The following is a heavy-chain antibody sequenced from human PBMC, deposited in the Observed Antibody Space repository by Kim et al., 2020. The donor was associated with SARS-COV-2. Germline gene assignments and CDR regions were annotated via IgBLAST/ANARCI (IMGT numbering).Heavy chain of an antibody. D-gene: IGHD3-16*01. Sequence: WGSLRLSCAASGFTVGSNYMSWICQTPGKGLLEWVSVFYSGGSTYYADSVRGRFTISRDRSTNTAHLQMNSLIVEDTAVYYCARAPTDYGLQRAVYDVWG. CDR1: GFTVGSNY. CDR3: ARAPTDYGLQRAVYDV. J-gene: IGHJ3*01. V-gene: IGHV3-53*01. CDR2: FYSGGST.